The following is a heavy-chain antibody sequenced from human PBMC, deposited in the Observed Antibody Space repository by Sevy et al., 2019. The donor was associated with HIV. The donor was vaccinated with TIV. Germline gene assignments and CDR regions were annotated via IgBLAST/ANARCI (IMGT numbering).Heavy chain of an antibody. V-gene: IGHV4-30-4*01. J-gene: IGHJ3*01. D-gene: IGHD3-16*01. CDR2: IHFSGNT. CDR1: GGSITTTDYY. CDR3: ARGVGGPGVMIMVGGVKYAFDF. Sequence: SENLSLTCTVSGGSITTTDYYWSWIRQSPTKGLEWIGYIHFSGNTYYNPSLRSRLTISVDASKHQFSLNLRSVTAADTAMYYCARGVGGPGVMIMVGGVKYAFDFWGQGRMVTVSS.